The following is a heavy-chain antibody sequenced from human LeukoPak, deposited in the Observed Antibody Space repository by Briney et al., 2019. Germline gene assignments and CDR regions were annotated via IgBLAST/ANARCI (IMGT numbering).Heavy chain of an antibody. V-gene: IGHV3-23*01. D-gene: IGHD3-16*02. CDR1: GFTFSSYG. CDR2: ISGSGGST. J-gene: IGHJ4*02. Sequence: GGSLRLSCAASGFTFSSYGMSWVRQAPGKGLEWVSAISGSGGSTYYADSVKGRFTISRDNSKNTLYLQMNSLRAEDTAVYYCAKDRIMITFGGVIALNYWGQGALVTVSS. CDR3: AKDRIMITFGGVIALNY.